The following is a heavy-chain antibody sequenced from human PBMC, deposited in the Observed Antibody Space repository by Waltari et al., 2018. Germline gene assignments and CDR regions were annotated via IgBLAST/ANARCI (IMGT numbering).Heavy chain of an antibody. Sequence: WWSWVRQSPQKGLEWIGQVQYSGRSNYNPSFASRVTVSIDTSNNQFTLKLTSATAADTAMYYCARDRGRGIYLDTWGPGMQVTVSP. J-gene: IGHJ5*02. D-gene: IGHD2-15*01. CDR1: W. V-gene: IGHV4-4*02. CDR2: VQYSGRS. CDR3: ARDRGRGIYLDT.